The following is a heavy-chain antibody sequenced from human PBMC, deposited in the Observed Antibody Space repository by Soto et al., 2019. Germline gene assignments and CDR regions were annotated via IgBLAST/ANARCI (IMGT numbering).Heavy chain of an antibody. CDR3: ARDGCSNGVCYNDAFDI. D-gene: IGHD2-8*01. V-gene: IGHV1-3*01. Sequence: GASVKVSCKACGYTFTSYFMHWVRHAPGQRLEWMGWINAGNGNTKYSEKFQGRVTITRDTSASTAYMELSSLRSEDAAVYYYARDGCSNGVCYNDAFDIWAQGTMVTVPS. J-gene: IGHJ3*02. CDR1: GYTFTSYF. CDR2: INAGNGNT.